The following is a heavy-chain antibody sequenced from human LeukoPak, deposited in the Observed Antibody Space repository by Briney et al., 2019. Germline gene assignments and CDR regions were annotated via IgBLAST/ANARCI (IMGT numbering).Heavy chain of an antibody. CDR1: GGSISSYY. D-gene: IGHD6-25*01. CDR3: ARLRLEKTWLSYRYFDL. CDR2: IYYSGST. J-gene: IGHJ2*01. V-gene: IGHV4-59*01. Sequence: SETLSLTFTVSGGSISSYYWSWIRRPPGKGLEWIGYIYYSGSTNYNPSLKSRVTISVDTSKNQFSLKLSSVTAADTAVYYCARLRLEKTWLSYRYFDLWGRGTLVTVSS.